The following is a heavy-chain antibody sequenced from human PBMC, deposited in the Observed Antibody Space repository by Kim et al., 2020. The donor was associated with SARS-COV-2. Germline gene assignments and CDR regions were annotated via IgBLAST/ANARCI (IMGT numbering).Heavy chain of an antibody. CDR3: ARDQAVAGKGFDP. Sequence: YADSVKGRFTISRDNSKNTLYLQMNSLRAEDTAVYYCARDQAVAGKGFDPWGQGTLVTVSS. V-gene: IGHV3-33*01. D-gene: IGHD6-19*01. J-gene: IGHJ5*02.